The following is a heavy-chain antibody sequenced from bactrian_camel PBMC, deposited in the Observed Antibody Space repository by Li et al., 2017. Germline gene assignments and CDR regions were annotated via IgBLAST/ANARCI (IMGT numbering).Heavy chain of an antibody. CDR2: IDNAGSA. Sequence: HVQLVESGGGSVQTGGSLRLSCAASGNTGTINVMAWFRQAPGKERERVAAIDNAGSATYTYAVQGRFTISKDSAKNTLYLQMNDLKVEDTAMYYCAADEWGPTCYGLNSKYKGQGTQVTVS. CDR1: GNTGTINV. J-gene: IGHJ4*01. D-gene: IGHD3*01. V-gene: IGHV3S53*01.